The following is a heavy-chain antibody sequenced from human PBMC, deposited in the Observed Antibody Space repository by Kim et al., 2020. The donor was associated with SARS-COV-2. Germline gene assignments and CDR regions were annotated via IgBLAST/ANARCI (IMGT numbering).Heavy chain of an antibody. J-gene: IGHJ3*02. Sequence: SETLSLTCTVSGGSISSSSYYWGWIRQPPGKGLEWIGCIYYSGSTYYNPSLKSRVTISVDTSKNQFSLKLSSVTAADTAVYYCARQRSRITIFGVVINDAFDIWGQGTMVTVSS. CDR1: GGSISSSSYY. V-gene: IGHV4-39*01. D-gene: IGHD3-3*01. CDR3: ARQRSRITIFGVVINDAFDI. CDR2: IYYSGST.